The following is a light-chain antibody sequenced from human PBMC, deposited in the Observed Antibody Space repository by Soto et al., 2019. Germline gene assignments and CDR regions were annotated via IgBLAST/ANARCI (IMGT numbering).Light chain of an antibody. V-gene: IGKV1-5*03. J-gene: IGKJ1*01. CDR1: QSVSNW. Sequence: DIQMTQSPSTLSASVGDRVTITCRASQSVSNWLAWYQQKPGKAPKLLIYKASSLESGVPSRFSGSGSGTEFTLTISSLQRDDFATYYCQQYNSYPWTFGQGTKVEIK. CDR2: KAS. CDR3: QQYNSYPWT.